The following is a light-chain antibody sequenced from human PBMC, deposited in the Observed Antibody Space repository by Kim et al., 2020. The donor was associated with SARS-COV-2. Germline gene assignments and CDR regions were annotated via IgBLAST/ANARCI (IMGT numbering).Light chain of an antibody. J-gene: IGKJ4*01. V-gene: IGKV1-17*03. Sequence: ASVGGRGTITCRASQGMSNNLAWFQQKPGKVPKPLIYAASSLQSGVPSRFSGCGSVTEFTLTISSLQPEDFATYYCLHHNNYPLTFGGGTKVDIK. CDR2: AAS. CDR1: QGMSNN. CDR3: LHHNNYPLT.